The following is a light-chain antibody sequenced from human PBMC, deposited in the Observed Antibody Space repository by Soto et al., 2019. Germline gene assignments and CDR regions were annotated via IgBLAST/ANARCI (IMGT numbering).Light chain of an antibody. CDR3: QTWDTGARVV. Sequence: QSVLTQSPSASASLGASVKLTCTLSSGHSSYAIAWHQQQPEKGPRYLMKLSSDGIHSKGDGIPDRFSGSSSGAERYLTISNPQSEVEVDYFCQTWDTGARVVFGGGTKLTVL. V-gene: IGLV4-69*01. J-gene: IGLJ2*01. CDR2: LSSDGIH. CDR1: SGHSSYA.